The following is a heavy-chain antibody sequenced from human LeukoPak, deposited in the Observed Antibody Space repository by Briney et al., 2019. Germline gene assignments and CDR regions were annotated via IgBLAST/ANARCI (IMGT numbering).Heavy chain of an antibody. J-gene: IGHJ5*02. CDR2: ISGYNSKT. CDR3: AKMDASGSDNWFDP. V-gene: IGHV1-18*01. D-gene: IGHD3-10*01. Sequence: ASVKVSCKASDYPFTNFGVSWVRQAPGQGLEWMGWISGYNSKTHYPRKFQGRVTMTRDTSISTAYMELSSLRSEDTAVYYCAKMDASGSDNWFDPWGQGTLVTVSS. CDR1: DYPFTNFG.